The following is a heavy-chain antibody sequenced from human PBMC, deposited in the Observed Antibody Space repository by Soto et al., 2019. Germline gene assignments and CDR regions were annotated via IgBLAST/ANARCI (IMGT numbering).Heavy chain of an antibody. CDR2: LSYGGGKK. D-gene: IGHD1-1*01. V-gene: IGHV3-30*03. J-gene: IGHJ6*03. CDR1: GLTFSSYG. CDR3: ARGKDGRRAGTYYFDMDV. Sequence: PGGSLRLSCAASGLTFSSYGMHWVRQAPGKGLEWVAVLSYGGGKKYYVDSMKGRFTISRDNSKNTLYLQMNSLRAEDTAAYYSARGKDGRRAGTYYFDMDVWGKGTTVTVSS.